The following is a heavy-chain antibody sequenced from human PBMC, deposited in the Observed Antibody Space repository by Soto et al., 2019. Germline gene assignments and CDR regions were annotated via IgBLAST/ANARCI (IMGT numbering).Heavy chain of an antibody. J-gene: IGHJ4*02. D-gene: IGHD1-26*01. Sequence: GGSLRLSCVVSGFTFSMYWMHGVRQVPGQSPFWVSRISDDVTTTNYADSVRGRFTISRDNSKNTLYLQMNNLKPDDTAIYYCTRGRRADSSGTGVHWGQGTTVTVSS. CDR3: TRGRRADSSGTGVH. CDR1: GFTFSMYW. CDR2: ISDDVTTT. V-gene: IGHV3-74*01.